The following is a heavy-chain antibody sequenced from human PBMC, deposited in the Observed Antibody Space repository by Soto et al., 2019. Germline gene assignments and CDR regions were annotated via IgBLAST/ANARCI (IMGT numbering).Heavy chain of an antibody. CDR2: ISTDGSTT. CDR1: GGSISSGGYY. V-gene: IGHV3-74*01. D-gene: IGHD2-8*01. Sequence: ETLSLTCTVSGGSISSGGYYWSWIRQHPGKGLEWVSRISTDGSTTNYADSVKGRFTISRDNAKNTLYLQMNSLRVEDTAIYYCARDPYCPKGVCFHPVWGQGTTVTVSS. CDR3: ARDPYCPKGVCFHPV. J-gene: IGHJ6*02.